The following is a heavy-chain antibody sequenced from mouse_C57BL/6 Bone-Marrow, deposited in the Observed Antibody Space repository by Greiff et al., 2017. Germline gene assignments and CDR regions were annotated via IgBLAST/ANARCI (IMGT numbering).Heavy chain of an antibody. Sequence: EVQVVESGGDLVKPGGSLKLSCAASGFTFSSYGMSWVRQTPDKRLEWVATISSGGSSTYYPDSVKGRFTISSDNAKNTLYLQMSSLKSEDTAMXYRARDDYYGSMFAFWGKGTLVTVSA. CDR1: GFTFSSYG. CDR3: ARDDYYGSMFAF. D-gene: IGHD1-1*01. J-gene: IGHJ3*01. V-gene: IGHV5-6*01. CDR2: ISSGGSST.